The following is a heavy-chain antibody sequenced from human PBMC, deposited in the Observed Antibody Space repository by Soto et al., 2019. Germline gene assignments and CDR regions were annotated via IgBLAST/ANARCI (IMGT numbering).Heavy chain of an antibody. J-gene: IGHJ5*02. CDR3: ARVPSP. CDR1: GGSISSGGYS. Sequence: QLQLQESGSGLVKPSQTLSLTCAVSGGSISSGGYSWSWVREPPGKGLEWIGYIDHSGSTYYNPSLKSRVTISVDMSKTLFSVKMSSVNAADTAVYYCARVPSPWGQGTLVTVSS. CDR2: IDHSGST. V-gene: IGHV4-30-2*01.